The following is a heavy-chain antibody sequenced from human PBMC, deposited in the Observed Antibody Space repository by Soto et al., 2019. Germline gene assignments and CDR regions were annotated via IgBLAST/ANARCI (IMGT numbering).Heavy chain of an antibody. D-gene: IGHD6-19*01. J-gene: IGHJ4*02. CDR3: ARDLNPVAAHRAYFDY. Sequence: PGGSLRLSCAASGFTFSDYYMSWIRQAPGKGLEWVSYISSSGSTIYYADSVKGRFTISRDNAKNSLYLQMNSLRAEDTAVYYCARDLNPVAAHRAYFDYWGQGTLVTVSS. V-gene: IGHV3-11*01. CDR2: ISSSGSTI. CDR1: GFTFSDYY.